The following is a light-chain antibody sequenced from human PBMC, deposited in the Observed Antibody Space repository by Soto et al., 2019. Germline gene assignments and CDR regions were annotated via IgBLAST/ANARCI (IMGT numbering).Light chain of an antibody. CDR1: SSDVGGYNY. Sequence: QSALTQPASVSGSPGQSITISCTGTSSDVGGYNYISWYQQHPGKAPKLMIYDVSNRPSGVSSHFSGSKSGNTASLTISGLQAEDEADYYCSSYTSSSTRVFGTGTKLTVL. CDR2: DVS. V-gene: IGLV2-14*01. CDR3: SSYTSSSTRV. J-gene: IGLJ1*01.